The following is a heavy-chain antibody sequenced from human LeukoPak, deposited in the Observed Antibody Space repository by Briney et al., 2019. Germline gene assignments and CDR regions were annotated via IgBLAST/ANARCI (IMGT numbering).Heavy chain of an antibody. D-gene: IGHD1-1*01. J-gene: IGHJ6*02. Sequence: VKVSCKASGYTFTDYYIHLVRQAPGQALEWMGWINPNSGDTKYPQKFQDRVTMTRDTSTTTAYMDLTRLKSEDTAVYYCARSERRLDISHYYYPMDVWGQGTTVTVSS. CDR3: ARSERRLDISHYYYPMDV. CDR2: INPNSGDT. V-gene: IGHV1-2*02. CDR1: GYTFTDYY.